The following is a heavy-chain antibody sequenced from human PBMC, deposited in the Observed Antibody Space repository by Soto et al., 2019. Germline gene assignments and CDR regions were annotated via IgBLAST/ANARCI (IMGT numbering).Heavy chain of an antibody. V-gene: IGHV3-11*04. D-gene: IGHD2-8*01. J-gene: IGHJ4*02. Sequence: GGSLRLSCAASGFTLSDYYMSWIRQAPGKGLELISYICSSVRTFYYADSVKGRFTISRDNLKNAFYLQMNSLRAEYTAVYYCVRDYCSNGACVILGSWGQGTLVTVSS. CDR3: VRDYCSNGACVILGS. CDR2: ICSSVRTF. CDR1: GFTLSDYY.